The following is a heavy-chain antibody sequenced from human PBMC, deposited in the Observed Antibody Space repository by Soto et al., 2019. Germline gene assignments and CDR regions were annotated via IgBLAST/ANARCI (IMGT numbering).Heavy chain of an antibody. Sequence: SETLSLTCTVSGGSISNFYWSWIRQPPGKGLEWIGYVYYTGSTSYNPSLKSRVTISVDTSKNQFSLKLSSVTAADTAVYYCARGTLPGIAAAGTWGQGTLVTVSS. D-gene: IGHD6-13*01. J-gene: IGHJ4*02. V-gene: IGHV4-59*12. CDR1: GGSISNFY. CDR2: VYYTGST. CDR3: ARGTLPGIAAAGT.